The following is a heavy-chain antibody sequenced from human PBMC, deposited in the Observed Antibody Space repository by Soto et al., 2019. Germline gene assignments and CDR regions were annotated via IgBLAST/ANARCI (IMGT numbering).Heavy chain of an antibody. D-gene: IGHD4-17*01. V-gene: IGHV3-23*04. CDR2: ISGSGGGT. Sequence: EVQVVESGGGLVQPGGSLRLSCATSKFTFSAYAMTWVRQAPGEGLEWVSSISGSGGGTSYADSVKGRFSISRDNSKSTLYLRMNSLRVEDTAVYYCTRDPSGDHIGAFDFWGQGIVVTVSS. CDR1: KFTFSAYA. J-gene: IGHJ3*01. CDR3: TRDPSGDHIGAFDF.